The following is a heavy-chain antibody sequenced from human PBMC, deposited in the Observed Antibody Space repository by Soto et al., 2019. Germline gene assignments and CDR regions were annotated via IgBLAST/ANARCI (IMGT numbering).Heavy chain of an antibody. Sequence: GGSLRLSCAASGFTFSSYAMSWVRQAPGKXLEWVSAISGSGGSTYYADSVKGRFTISRDNSKNTLYLQMNSLRAEDTAVYYCAKDPGMGPGIAVTDDAFDIWGQGTMVTVSS. V-gene: IGHV3-23*01. D-gene: IGHD6-19*01. CDR2: ISGSGGST. CDR3: AKDPGMGPGIAVTDDAFDI. CDR1: GFTFSSYA. J-gene: IGHJ3*02.